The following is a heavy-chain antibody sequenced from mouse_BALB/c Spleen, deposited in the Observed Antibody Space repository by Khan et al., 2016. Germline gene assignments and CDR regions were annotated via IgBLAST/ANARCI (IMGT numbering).Heavy chain of an antibody. J-gene: IGHJ3*01. Sequence: EVQLVESGGGLVQPKGSLKLSCAASGFTFNTNVMNWVRQAPGKGLEWVARIRSISNNYATYYADSVKDRFTISRDDSQSILYLQMHNMKSEATAMYYCVRYRLAYCGQGTLVTVSA. CDR1: GFTFNTNV. CDR3: VRYRLAY. CDR2: IRSISNNYAT. D-gene: IGHD1-1*01. V-gene: IGHV10S3*01.